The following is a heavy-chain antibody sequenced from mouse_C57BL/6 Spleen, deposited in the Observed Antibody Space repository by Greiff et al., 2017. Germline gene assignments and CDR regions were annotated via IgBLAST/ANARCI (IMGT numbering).Heavy chain of an antibody. V-gene: IGHV5-17*01. CDR1: GFTFSDYG. J-gene: IGHJ2*01. CDR2: ISSSSSTI. Sequence: EVQGVEPGGGLVKPGGSLKLSCEASGFTFSDYGMHWVRQAPEKGLEWVAYISSSSSTIYYADTEKGRFTISRYNAKNTPFLQMTSLRSEDTAMEYCERDGSSYSYYFDYWGQGTTLTVSS. D-gene: IGHD1-1*01. CDR3: ERDGSSYSYYFDY.